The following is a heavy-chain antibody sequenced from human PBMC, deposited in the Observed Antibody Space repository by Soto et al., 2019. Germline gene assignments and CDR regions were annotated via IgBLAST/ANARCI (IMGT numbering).Heavy chain of an antibody. Sequence: TLSLTCSVSGVSLTSGTYYWSWIRQHPGKGLEWIGYIFYSGSTDYNPSLKSRVNISVDTPKNQFSLKLSSVTAADTAVYYCASTEDFFDYWGQGTLVTVSS. J-gene: IGHJ4*02. CDR2: IFYSGST. CDR1: GVSLTSGTYY. CDR3: ASTEDFFDY. V-gene: IGHV4-31*03.